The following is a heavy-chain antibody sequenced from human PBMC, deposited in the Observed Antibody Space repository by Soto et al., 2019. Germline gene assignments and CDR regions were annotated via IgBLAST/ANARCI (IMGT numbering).Heavy chain of an antibody. CDR3: ASKAACGGDCYALDS. CDR2: IIPLFGTA. CDR1: GGIFSSNT. D-gene: IGHD2-21*02. Sequence: QVYLVQSGAEVKKPGSSVKISCKASGGIFSSNTINWVRQAAGQGLEWMGGIIPLFGTANYAEKFQGRVPITADKSTKTEYMELTSLRSEDTTVYYCASKAACGGDCYALDSWCQGTLVTVSS. V-gene: IGHV1-69*06. J-gene: IGHJ4*02.